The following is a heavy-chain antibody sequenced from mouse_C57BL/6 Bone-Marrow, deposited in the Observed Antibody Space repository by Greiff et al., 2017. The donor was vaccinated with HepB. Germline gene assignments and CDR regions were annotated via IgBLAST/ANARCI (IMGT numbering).Heavy chain of an antibody. J-gene: IGHJ4*01. Sequence: EVKVEESGGGLVKPGGSLKLSCAASGFTFSSYAMSWVRQTPEKRLEWVATISDGGSYTYYPDNVKGRFTISRDNAKNNLYLQMSHLKSEDTAMYYCARVTMITPYYAMDYWGQGTSVTVSS. D-gene: IGHD2-4*01. CDR1: GFTFSSYA. V-gene: IGHV5-4*03. CDR3: ARVTMITPYYAMDY. CDR2: ISDGGSYT.